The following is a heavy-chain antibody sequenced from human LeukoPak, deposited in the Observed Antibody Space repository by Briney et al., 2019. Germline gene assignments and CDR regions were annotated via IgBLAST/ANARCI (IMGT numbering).Heavy chain of an antibody. CDR2: IRYDGSNK. CDR1: GFTFSSYG. Sequence: GGSLRLSCAASGFTFSSYGMHWVRQAPGKGLEWVAFIRYDGSNKYYADSVKGRFTISRDNSKNTLYLQMNSLRAGDTAVYYCANHPYTIATPYAFDIWGQGTMVTVSS. J-gene: IGHJ3*02. CDR3: ANHPYTIATPYAFDI. V-gene: IGHV3-30*02. D-gene: IGHD3-16*01.